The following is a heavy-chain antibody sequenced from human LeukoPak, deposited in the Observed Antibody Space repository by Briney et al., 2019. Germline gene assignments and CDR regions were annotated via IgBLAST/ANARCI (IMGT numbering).Heavy chain of an antibody. Sequence: ASVKVSCKASGGTFSSYAISWARQAPGQGLEWMGRIIPILGIANYAQKFQGRVTITADKSTSTAYMELSSLRSEDTAVYYCARAGDIVVVPAAHGYNWFDPWGQGTLITVSS. D-gene: IGHD2-2*01. V-gene: IGHV1-69*04. CDR3: ARAGDIVVVPAAHGYNWFDP. J-gene: IGHJ5*02. CDR2: IIPILGIA. CDR1: GGTFSSYA.